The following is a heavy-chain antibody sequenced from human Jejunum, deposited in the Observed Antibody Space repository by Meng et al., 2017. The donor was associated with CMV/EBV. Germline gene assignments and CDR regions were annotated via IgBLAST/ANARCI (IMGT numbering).Heavy chain of an antibody. Sequence: QSKLVQSGGEVKEPGASLKVSCKASGYTFTNYGITWVRQAPGQGLEWMGWISAYNGNTNYAQTLQGRVTMTTDTSTSTAYMELRSLRSDDTAVYYCARVEVGITSRDYWGQGTLVTVSS. CDR1: GYTFTNYG. CDR2: ISAYNGNT. CDR3: ARVEVGITSRDY. D-gene: IGHD1-26*01. V-gene: IGHV1-18*01. J-gene: IGHJ4*02.